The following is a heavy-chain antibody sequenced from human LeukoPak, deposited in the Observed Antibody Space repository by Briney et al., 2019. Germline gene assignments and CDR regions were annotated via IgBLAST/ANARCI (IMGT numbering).Heavy chain of an antibody. CDR2: IKQDGSEK. V-gene: IGHV3-7*01. D-gene: IGHD3-3*01. J-gene: IGHJ4*02. Sequence: PGGSLRLSCAASGFTFSSYWMSWVRQAPGKGLEWVANIKQDGSEKYYVDSVKGRFTISRDNAKNSLYLQMSSLRAEDTAAYYCARDSLYDFWSGYQFDYWGQGTLVTVSS. CDR1: GFTFSSYW. CDR3: ARDSLYDFWSGYQFDY.